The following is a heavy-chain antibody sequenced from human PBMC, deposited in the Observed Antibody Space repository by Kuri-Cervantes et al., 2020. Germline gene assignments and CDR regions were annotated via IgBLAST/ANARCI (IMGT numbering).Heavy chain of an antibody. V-gene: IGHV4-4*07. D-gene: IGHD3-3*01. CDR1: GGSISSYY. Sequence: SETLSLTCTVSGGSISSYYWSWIRQPAGKGLEWIGRIYTSGRTNYNPSLKSRVTISVDKSKNQFSLKLSSVTAADTAVYYCARLQGSYNFWSGYYPYYYYMDVWGKGTTVTVSS. J-gene: IGHJ6*03. CDR2: IYTSGRT. CDR3: ARLQGSYNFWSGYYPYYYYMDV.